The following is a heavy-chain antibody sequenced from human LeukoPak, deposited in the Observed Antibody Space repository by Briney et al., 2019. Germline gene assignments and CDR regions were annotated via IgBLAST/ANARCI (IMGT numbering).Heavy chain of an antibody. CDR1: GGSFSGYY. CDR3: ARGSRLGYCTNGVCYFDY. CDR2: INHSGST. Sequence: KPSETLSLTCAVYGGSFSGYYWSWIRRPPGKGLEWIGEINHSGSTYYNPSLKSRVTISVDRSKNQFSLKLSSVTAADTAVYYCARGSRLGYCTNGVCYFDYWGQGTLVTVSS. J-gene: IGHJ4*02. D-gene: IGHD2-8*01. V-gene: IGHV4-34*01.